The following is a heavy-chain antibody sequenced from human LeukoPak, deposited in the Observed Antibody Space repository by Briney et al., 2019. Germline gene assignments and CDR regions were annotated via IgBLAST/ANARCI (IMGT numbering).Heavy chain of an antibody. J-gene: IGHJ5*02. CDR1: GYTFTSYD. V-gene: IGHV1-8*01. CDR3: ARDSDIVATIGWFDP. D-gene: IGHD5-12*01. CDR2: MNPNSGNT. Sequence: ASVKVSCKASGYTFTSYDINWVRQATGQGLKWMGWMNPNSGNTGYAQKFQGRVTMTRNTSISTAYMELSSLRFEDTAVYYCARDSDIVATIGWFDPWGQGTLVTVSS.